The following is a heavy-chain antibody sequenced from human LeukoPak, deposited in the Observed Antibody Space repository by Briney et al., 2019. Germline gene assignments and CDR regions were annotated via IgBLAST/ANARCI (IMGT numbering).Heavy chain of an antibody. CDR3: AKSDDIVATIYDY. CDR2: ISYDGSNK. V-gene: IGHV3-30*18. J-gene: IGHJ4*02. D-gene: IGHD5-12*01. CDR1: GFTFSSYG. Sequence: GGSLRLSCAASGFTFSSYGMHGVRQAPGKGLEWVAVISYDGSNKYYADSVKGRFTISRDNSKNTLYLQMNSLRAEDTAVYYCAKSDDIVATIYDYWGQGTLVTVSS.